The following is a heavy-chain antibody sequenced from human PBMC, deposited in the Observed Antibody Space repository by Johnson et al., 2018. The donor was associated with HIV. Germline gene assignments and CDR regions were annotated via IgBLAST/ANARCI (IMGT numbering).Heavy chain of an antibody. V-gene: IGHV3-30*04. CDR1: GFTFSSYA. CDR3: AREGSSGYYDAFDI. Sequence: QVQLVESGGGVVQPGKSLRLSCAASGFTFSSYAMYWVRQAPGKGLEWVAVISYDGSKKYYADSVRGRFTISKDNSKNTLYVQMNSLRVEDTAVYYCAREGSSGYYDAFDIWGQGTMVTVSS. D-gene: IGHD3-22*01. J-gene: IGHJ3*02. CDR2: ISYDGSKK.